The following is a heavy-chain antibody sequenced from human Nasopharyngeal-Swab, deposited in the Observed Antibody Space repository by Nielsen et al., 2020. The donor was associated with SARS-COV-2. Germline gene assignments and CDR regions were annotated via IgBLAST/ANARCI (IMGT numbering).Heavy chain of an antibody. CDR1: GFTFDDYA. Sequence: LSLTCAASGFTFDDYAMHWVRQAPGKGLEWVSGISWNSGRIGYADSVKGRFTISRDNAKNSLYLQMNSLRAEDTALYHCAKMATSSGYSSDDAFDIWGQGTMVIVSS. V-gene: IGHV3-9*01. D-gene: IGHD3-3*01. CDR3: AKMATSSGYSSDDAFDI. J-gene: IGHJ3*02. CDR2: ISWNSGRI.